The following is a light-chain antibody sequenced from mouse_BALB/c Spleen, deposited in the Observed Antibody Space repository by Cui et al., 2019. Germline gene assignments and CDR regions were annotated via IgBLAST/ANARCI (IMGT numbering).Light chain of an antibody. Sequence: QIVLTQSPAIMYASPGEKVTITCSYSSSVSYMHWFQQKPGTSPKLWIYSTSNLASGVPARFSGSGSGTSYSLTISRMEAEDAATYYCQQRSSYPLTFGGGTKLEIK. CDR2: STS. V-gene: IGKV4-57*01. CDR3: QQRSSYPLT. J-gene: IGKJ2*01. CDR1: SSVSY.